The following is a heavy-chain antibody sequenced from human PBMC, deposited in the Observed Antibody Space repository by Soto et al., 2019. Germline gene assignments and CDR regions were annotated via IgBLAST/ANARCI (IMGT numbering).Heavy chain of an antibody. Sequence: QVPLVQSGAEVRKPGASMKVSGKASGYALFRYGITWVRQAPGQGLEWMGWISPYNGKTNYAQKLQGRVTMTTDTSTSTAYMEVRSLRSDDTAVYYCARNSLGDLSLLDYWGQGTLVTVSS. V-gene: IGHV1-18*01. CDR3: ARNSLGDLSLLDY. D-gene: IGHD3-16*01. CDR2: ISPYNGKT. J-gene: IGHJ4*02. CDR1: GYALFRYG.